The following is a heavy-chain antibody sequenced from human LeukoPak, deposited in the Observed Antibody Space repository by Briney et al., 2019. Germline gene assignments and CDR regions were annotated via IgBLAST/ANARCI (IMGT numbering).Heavy chain of an antibody. V-gene: IGHV1-8*02. CDR3: ARVLRGDYYYYMDV. CDR1: GYTFTSYG. Sequence: ASVKVSCKASGYTFTSYGISWVRQAPGQGLEWMGWMNPNSGNTGYAQKFQGRVTMTRNTSISTAYMELSSLRSEDTAVYYCARVLRGDYYYYMDVWGKGTTVTISS. CDR2: MNPNSGNT. J-gene: IGHJ6*03.